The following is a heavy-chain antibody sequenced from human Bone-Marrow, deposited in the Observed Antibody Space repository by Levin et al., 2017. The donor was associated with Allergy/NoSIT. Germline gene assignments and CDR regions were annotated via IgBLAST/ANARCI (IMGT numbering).Heavy chain of an antibody. Sequence: GESLKISCKASGYTFTIFDINWVRQATGQGLEWIGWMNPKTGDTVYAQKFQGRVTMSRSTSIGTAYMELDSLRSEDTAVYYCAKGEIWFGNYGMDVWGQGTTVTVSS. D-gene: IGHD3-10*01. CDR3: AKGEIWFGNYGMDV. J-gene: IGHJ6*02. CDR2: MNPKTGDT. CDR1: GYTFTIFD. V-gene: IGHV1-8*01.